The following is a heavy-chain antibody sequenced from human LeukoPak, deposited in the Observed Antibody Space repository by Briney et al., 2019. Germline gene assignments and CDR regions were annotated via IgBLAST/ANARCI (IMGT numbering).Heavy chain of an antibody. CDR2: FDPEHGRT. J-gene: IGHJ5*02. CDR1: GYTLTELS. Sequence: ASVKVSCKVSGYTLTELSMHWVRQAPGKGLEWMGRFDPEHGRTIYAQKFQGRVTMTRDTSISTAYMELSRLRSDDTAVYYCARGRRTKRNWFDPWGQGTLVTVSS. V-gene: IGHV1-24*01. CDR3: ARGRRTKRNWFDP.